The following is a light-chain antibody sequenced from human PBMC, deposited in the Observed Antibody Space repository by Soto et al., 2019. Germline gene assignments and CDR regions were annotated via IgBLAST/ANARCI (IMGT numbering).Light chain of an antibody. Sequence: QSALTQPASVSGSPGQSITISCTGTSSDVGSYNLVSWYQHHPGKAPKLMIYEVSKRPSGVSNRFSGSKSGNTASLTISGLQAEEEADYYCCSYAGSSTSPYVFGTGTKVTVL. V-gene: IGLV2-23*02. CDR3: CSYAGSSTSPYV. CDR2: EVS. J-gene: IGLJ1*01. CDR1: SSDVGSYNL.